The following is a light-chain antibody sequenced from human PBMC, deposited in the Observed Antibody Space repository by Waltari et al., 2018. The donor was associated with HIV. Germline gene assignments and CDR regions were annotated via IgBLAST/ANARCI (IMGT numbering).Light chain of an antibody. V-gene: IGLV2-23*02. CDR2: DVT. Sequence: QSALTQPASVSGSRGQSVTIFCNGTSSDVGKYKRLSWYQQSPGKAPKVVIYDVTDRPSGVSSRFSASKSGNTASLTISGLQPQDEGDYFCCSYAGSSTYIFGSGTLVTVL. J-gene: IGLJ1*01. CDR1: SSDVGKYKR. CDR3: CSYAGSSTYI.